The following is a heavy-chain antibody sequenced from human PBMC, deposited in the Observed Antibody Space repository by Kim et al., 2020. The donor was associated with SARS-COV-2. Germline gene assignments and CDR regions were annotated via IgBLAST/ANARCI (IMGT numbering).Heavy chain of an antibody. CDR1: GFTFSNAW. CDR3: TTDVIEDIVATIRPLMDV. CDR2: IKSKTDGGTT. J-gene: IGHJ6*02. Sequence: GGSLRLSCAASGFTFSNAWMSWVRQAPGKGLEWVGRIKSKTDGGTTDYAAPVKGRFTISRDDSKNTLYLQMNSLKTEDTAVYYCTTDVIEDIVATIRPLMDVWGQGTTVTVSS. V-gene: IGHV3-15*01. D-gene: IGHD5-12*01.